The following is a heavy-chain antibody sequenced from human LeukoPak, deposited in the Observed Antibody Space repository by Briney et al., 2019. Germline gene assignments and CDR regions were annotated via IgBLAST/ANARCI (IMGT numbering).Heavy chain of an antibody. Sequence: GASVKVSCKASGYTFTSYDINWVRQATGQGLEWMGCMNPNSGNTAFAQKFQGRVTLTRNTSISTAHMELTSVRSEDTAVYYCARGRGWLADYWGQGTLVTVSS. J-gene: IGHJ4*02. D-gene: IGHD6-19*01. CDR3: ARGRGWLADY. CDR1: GYTFTSYD. CDR2: MNPNSGNT. V-gene: IGHV1-8*01.